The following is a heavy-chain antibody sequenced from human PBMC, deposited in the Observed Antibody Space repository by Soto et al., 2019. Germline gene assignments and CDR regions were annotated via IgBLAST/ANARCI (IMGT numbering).Heavy chain of an antibody. D-gene: IGHD2-2*03. CDR1: GYSISRGYY. V-gene: IGHV4-38-2*01. CDR2: IYQSGRT. Sequence: SETLSLTCAVSGYSISRGYYCGWIRQPPGKGLEWIGSIYQSGRTHYNPSLKSRVTISVDTSKNQFSLKQTSVTAEDTAVYYCARIGAWPMDFDYWGRGSLVTVSS. CDR3: ARIGAWPMDFDY. J-gene: IGHJ4*02.